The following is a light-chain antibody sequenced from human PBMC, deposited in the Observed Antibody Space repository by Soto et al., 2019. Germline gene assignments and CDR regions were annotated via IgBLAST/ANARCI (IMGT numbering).Light chain of an antibody. V-gene: IGKV1-5*03. CDR1: QGISRW. Sequence: DIQMTQSPSTLSPSVGDRVTITCRASQGISRWLAGYQQKPGKAPKLLIYKASSLESGVPSRFSGSGSGTEFTLTISSLQPDDFATYYCQQYNSSSYTFGQGTKLEIK. J-gene: IGKJ2*01. CDR2: KAS. CDR3: QQYNSSSYT.